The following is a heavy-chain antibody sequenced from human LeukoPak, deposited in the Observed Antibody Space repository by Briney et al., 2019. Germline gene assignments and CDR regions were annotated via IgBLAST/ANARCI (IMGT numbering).Heavy chain of an antibody. V-gene: IGHV4-4*07. CDR2: IYSSGST. CDR1: GGSMTSYY. Sequence: SETLSLTCTVSGGSMTSYYWNWIRQPAGRGVEWIGRIYSSGSTNYNPSLKSRVTMSVDTSNNQFSLNLTSVTAADTAFYYCARDGDDYGDYPNWFDPWGQGTLVTVSS. D-gene: IGHD4-17*01. J-gene: IGHJ5*02. CDR3: ARDGDDYGDYPNWFDP.